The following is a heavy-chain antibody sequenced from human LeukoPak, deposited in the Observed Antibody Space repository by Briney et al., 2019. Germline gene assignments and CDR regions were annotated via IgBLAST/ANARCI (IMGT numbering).Heavy chain of an antibody. D-gene: IGHD1-26*01. V-gene: IGHV1-18*01. CDR3: ASRLILVGATSWFDP. CDR1: GYTFTSYG. CDR2: ISAYNGNT. Sequence: ASVKVSCKASGYTFTSYGISWVRQAPGQGLEWMGWISAYNGNTNYAQKLQGRVTMTTDTSTTTAYMELSSLRSEGTAVYYCASRLILVGATSWFDPWGQGTLVTVSS. J-gene: IGHJ5*02.